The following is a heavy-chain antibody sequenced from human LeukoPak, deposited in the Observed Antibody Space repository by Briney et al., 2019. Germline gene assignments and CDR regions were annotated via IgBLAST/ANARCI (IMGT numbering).Heavy chain of an antibody. CDR3: ARDRTVGATNGDYFDY. D-gene: IGHD1-26*01. CDR2: IYTSGST. CDR1: GGSISSYY. Sequence: SETLSLTCTVSGGSISSYYWSWIRQPAGKGLEWIGRIYTSGSTNYNPSLKSRVTISVDKSKNQFSLKLSSVTAADTAVYYCARDRTVGATNGDYFDYWGQGTLATVSS. J-gene: IGHJ4*02. V-gene: IGHV4-4*07.